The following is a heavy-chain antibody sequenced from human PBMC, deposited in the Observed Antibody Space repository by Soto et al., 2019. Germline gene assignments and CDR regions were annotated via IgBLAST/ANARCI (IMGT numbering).Heavy chain of an antibody. V-gene: IGHV3-23*01. D-gene: IGHD3-3*01. J-gene: IGHJ2*01. CDR1: GFTFSSYA. Sequence: EVQLLESGGGLVQPGGSLRLSCAASGFTFSSYAMSRVRQAPGKELELVSAISGSGGSTYQADSVKGRFTITRDNTKHTLDLQMNSLRAEDAASYYWAKALRTIVGVVEGWYFDLWGRGTPVTVSS. CDR3: AKALRTIVGVVEGWYFDL. CDR2: ISGSGGST.